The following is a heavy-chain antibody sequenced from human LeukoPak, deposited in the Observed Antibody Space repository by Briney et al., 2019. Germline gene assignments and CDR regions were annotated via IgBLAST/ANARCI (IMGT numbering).Heavy chain of an antibody. J-gene: IGHJ4*02. V-gene: IGHV4-4*07. Sequence: SETLSPTCTVSGGSISSYYWSWIRQPAGKGLEWIGRIYTSGSTNYNPSLRSRVTISVDTSKNQFSLKLSSVTAADTAVYYCARHRSGWLQSSFDYWGQGTLVTVSS. CDR1: GGSISSYY. CDR3: ARHRSGWLQSSFDY. CDR2: IYTSGST. D-gene: IGHD5-24*01.